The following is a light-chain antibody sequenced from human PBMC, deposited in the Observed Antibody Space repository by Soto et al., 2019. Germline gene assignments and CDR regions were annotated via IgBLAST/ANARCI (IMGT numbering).Light chain of an antibody. Sequence: QSALTQPRSVSGSPGQSVTISCTGTSSDVGGYNYVSWYQQHPGKAPKLMIYDVSKRPSGVPDRFSGSKSGNTASLTISWRQAEDEADYYCCSYAGSYVFGTGNKLTVL. CDR1: SSDVGGYNY. V-gene: IGLV2-11*01. CDR3: CSYAGSYV. J-gene: IGLJ1*01. CDR2: DVS.